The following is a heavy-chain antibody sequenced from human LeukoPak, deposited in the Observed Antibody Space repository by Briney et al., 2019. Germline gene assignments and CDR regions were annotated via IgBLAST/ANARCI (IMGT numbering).Heavy chain of an antibody. D-gene: IGHD2-2*01. Sequence: ASVKVSCKTSGGTFSTYAITWVRQAPGQGLKWMGGIIPIFGTVNYAQKFQGRVTISADESTSTAYMELSSLGSEDTAVYYCARTSSSLNYYYYYMDVWGKGTTVTVSS. CDR3: ARTSSSLNYYYYYMDV. CDR2: IIPIFGTV. CDR1: GGTFSTYA. J-gene: IGHJ6*03. V-gene: IGHV1-69*01.